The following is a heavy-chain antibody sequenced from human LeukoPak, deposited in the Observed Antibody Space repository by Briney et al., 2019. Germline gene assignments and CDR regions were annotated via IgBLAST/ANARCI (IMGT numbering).Heavy chain of an antibody. D-gene: IGHD4-23*01. CDR2: IYYSGST. CDR3: ARHTDYGGNSRWFDP. J-gene: IGHJ5*02. V-gene: IGHV4-59*08. CDR1: GGSTSSNY. Sequence: SETLSLTCIVSGGSTSSNYWSWFRQSPGKGLEWIGYIYYSGSTNYNPSLKSRVTMSVDPSKTQFSLKLSSVTAADAAVYYCARHTDYGGNSRWFDPWGQGILVSVSS.